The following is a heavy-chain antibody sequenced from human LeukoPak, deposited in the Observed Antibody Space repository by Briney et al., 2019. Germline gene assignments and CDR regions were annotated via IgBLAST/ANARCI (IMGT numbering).Heavy chain of an antibody. Sequence: SGTLSLTCAVYGGSFSGYYWSWIRQPPGKGLEWIGEINHRGRTNCNPSLKRRVTISVDTSKNQFSLKLSSVTAADTAVYYCARGGDTGYSSGWSQGTLVTVSS. J-gene: IGHJ4*02. CDR2: INHRGRT. CDR1: GGSFSGYY. CDR3: ARGGDTGYSSG. V-gene: IGHV4-34*01. D-gene: IGHD6-19*01.